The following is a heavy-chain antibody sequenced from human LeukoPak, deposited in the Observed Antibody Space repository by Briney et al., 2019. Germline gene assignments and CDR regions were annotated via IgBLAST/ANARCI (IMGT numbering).Heavy chain of an antibody. CDR3: ARDRVTTFSGARLWVDYYYGMDA. V-gene: IGHV3-23*01. J-gene: IGHJ6*02. CDR2: ITGTGSGT. Sequence: GGSLRLSCAASGFTFRSYALHWVRQAPGKGLGWVSAITGTGSGTYYADSVKGRFTVSRDSSKKTLYLEMKSLRAEDTAVYYCARDRVTTFSGARLWVDYYYGMDAWGQGTTVTVSS. CDR1: GFTFRSYA. D-gene: IGHD2-21*02.